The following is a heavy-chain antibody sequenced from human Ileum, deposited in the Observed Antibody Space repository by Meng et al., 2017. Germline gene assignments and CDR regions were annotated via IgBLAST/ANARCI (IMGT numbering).Heavy chain of an antibody. D-gene: IGHD5-18*01. CDR1: GYTFPSYE. V-gene: IGHV1-8*01. CDR3: ARLPDTPMVYAYGY. CDR2: MYPNSGNT. Sequence: ASVKVSCQASGYTFPSYEINWVRQATGHGLEWMGWMYPNSGNTGYAQKSQGRVTITRNTSISTAYMELSSLRSEHTAVYYCARLPDTPMVYAYGYWGQGTLVTVSS. J-gene: IGHJ4*02.